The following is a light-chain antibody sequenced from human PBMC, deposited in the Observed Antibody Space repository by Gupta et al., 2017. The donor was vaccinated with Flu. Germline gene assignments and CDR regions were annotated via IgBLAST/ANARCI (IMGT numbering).Light chain of an antibody. CDR3: QQRSNWPT. CDR1: QSVSSY. CDR2: DAS. J-gene: IGKJ3*01. V-gene: IGKV3-11*01. Sequence: SPATLPLSPGERATLSCRASQSVSSYLAWYQQKPGQAPRLLIYDASNRATGIPARFSGSGSGTDFTLTISSLEPEDFAVYYCQQRSNWPTFGPGTKVDIK.